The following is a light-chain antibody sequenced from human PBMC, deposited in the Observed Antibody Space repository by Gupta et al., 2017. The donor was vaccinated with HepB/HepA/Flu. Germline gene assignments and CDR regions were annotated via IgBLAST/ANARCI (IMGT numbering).Light chain of an antibody. Sequence: IQMTQSPSSLSASVGDRVSITCRASQTISRHLNWYQQKPGKAPNVLISAASSLQSGVPSRFSGSGSGTDFNLTISSLQPEDFATYYCQQSDNTPRTFDQGTKVEIK. V-gene: IGKV1-39*01. CDR3: QQSDNTPRT. CDR1: QTISRH. CDR2: AAS. J-gene: IGKJ1*01.